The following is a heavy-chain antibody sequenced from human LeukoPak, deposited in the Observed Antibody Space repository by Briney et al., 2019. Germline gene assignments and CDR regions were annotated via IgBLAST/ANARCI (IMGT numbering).Heavy chain of an antibody. CDR1: GYTFTSYY. J-gene: IGHJ4*02. Sequence: ASVKVSCKASGYTFTSYYMHWVRQAPGQGLEWMGIINPSGGSTSYAQKFQGRVTMTRDTSTSTVYMELSSLRSEDTAVYYCARDHFLTYYYDSSGYYYYFDYWGQGTLVTVSS. D-gene: IGHD3-22*01. CDR3: ARDHFLTYYYDSSGYYYYFDY. V-gene: IGHV1-46*01. CDR2: INPSGGST.